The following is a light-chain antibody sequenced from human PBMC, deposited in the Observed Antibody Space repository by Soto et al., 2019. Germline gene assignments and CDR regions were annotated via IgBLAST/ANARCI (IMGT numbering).Light chain of an antibody. CDR3: QQYNNWPPWT. CDR2: AAS. CDR1: QSVGSY. J-gene: IGKJ1*01. V-gene: IGKV3-15*01. Sequence: EIVLTQSPGTLSLSSGERVTLSCRASQSVGSYLAWYHQKPGQAPRLLIYAASGRATGIPARFSGSGSGTEFTLTISSLQSEDFAVYYCQQYNNWPPWTFGQGTKVEIK.